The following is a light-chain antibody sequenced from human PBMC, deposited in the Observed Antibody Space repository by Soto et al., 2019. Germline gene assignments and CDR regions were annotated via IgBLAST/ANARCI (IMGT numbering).Light chain of an antibody. J-gene: IGKJ4*01. CDR2: EVS. CDR3: MQGIQRPQGT. V-gene: IGKV2D-29*01. Sequence: DIVMPQTPVSLSVTPGQPASISCKSSQSLLHSNGKTYLSWYLQNPGQPPQLLIYEVSNRFSGVTDRLSGSGSGKDFTPEISRVEAEDVGVYYCMQGIQRPQGTFGGGTKVDIX. CDR1: QSLLHSNGKTY.